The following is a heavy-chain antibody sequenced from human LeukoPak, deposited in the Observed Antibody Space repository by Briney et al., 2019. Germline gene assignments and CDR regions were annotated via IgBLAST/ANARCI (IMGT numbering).Heavy chain of an antibody. CDR1: GFTFSSYG. CDR2: IRYDGSNK. J-gene: IGHJ4*02. Sequence: PGGSLRLSCAASGFTFSSYGMHWVRRAPGKGLEWVAFIRYDGSNKYYADSVKGRFTISRDNSKNTLYLQMNSLRAEDTAVYYCAKDHYDFWSGYYVGFDYWGQGTLVTVSS. D-gene: IGHD3-3*01. V-gene: IGHV3-30*02. CDR3: AKDHYDFWSGYYVGFDY.